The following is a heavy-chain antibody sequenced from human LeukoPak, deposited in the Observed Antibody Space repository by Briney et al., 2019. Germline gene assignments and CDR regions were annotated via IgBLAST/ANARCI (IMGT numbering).Heavy chain of an antibody. CDR1: GYSFTSYW. Sequence: GESLKISCKGSGYSFTSYWIGWVRQMPGKGLDWMGIIYPGDSDTRYSPSFQGQVTISADKSISTAYLQWSSLQSSDTAMYYCARPLWASNWFDPWGQGTLVTVSS. CDR3: ARPLWASNWFDP. D-gene: IGHD3-16*01. V-gene: IGHV5-51*01. CDR2: IYPGDSDT. J-gene: IGHJ5*02.